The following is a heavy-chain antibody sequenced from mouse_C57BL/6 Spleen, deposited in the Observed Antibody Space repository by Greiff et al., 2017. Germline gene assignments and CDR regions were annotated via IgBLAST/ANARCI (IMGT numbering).Heavy chain of an antibody. CDR2: INPSTGGT. Sequence: EVQLLQSGPGLVKPGASVKISCKASGYSFTGYYMTWVQQTPEKSLEWIGDINPSTGGTTYNQKVKAQVTLSIDNSTSTLYMQLKSLASEDSAIYYCAREGLAYWGQGTLVTVSA. V-gene: IGHV1-42*01. CDR3: AREGLAY. CDR1: GYSFTGYY. J-gene: IGHJ3*01.